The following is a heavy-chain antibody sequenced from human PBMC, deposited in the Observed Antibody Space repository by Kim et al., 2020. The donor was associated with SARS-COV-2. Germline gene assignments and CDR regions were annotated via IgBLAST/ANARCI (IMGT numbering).Heavy chain of an antibody. CDR3: AKDRGYSGSYSGV. V-gene: IGHV3-9*01. Sequence: SADSVESRFTISRDNTKHSLYLQMNSLGAEDTAVYYCAKDRGYSGSYSGVWGQGTLVTVSS. D-gene: IGHD1-26*01. J-gene: IGHJ4*02.